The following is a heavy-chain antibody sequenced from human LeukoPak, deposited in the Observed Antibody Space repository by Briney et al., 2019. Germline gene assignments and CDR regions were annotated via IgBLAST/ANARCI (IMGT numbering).Heavy chain of an antibody. V-gene: IGHV1-69*04. D-gene: IGHD6-6*01. Sequence: ASVKVSCKASGGTFSSYAISWVRQAPGQGLEWMGRIIPILGIANYAQKFQGRVTITADKSTSTAYMELSSLSSEDTAVYYCAQRGAYGSSSPTNFDYWGQGTLVTVSS. J-gene: IGHJ4*02. CDR3: AQRGAYGSSSPTNFDY. CDR1: GGTFSSYA. CDR2: IIPILGIA.